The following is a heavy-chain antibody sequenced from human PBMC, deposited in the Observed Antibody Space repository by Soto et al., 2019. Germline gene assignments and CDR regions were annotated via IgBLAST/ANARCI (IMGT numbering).Heavy chain of an antibody. CDR2: IHYSGST. Sequence: QVQLQESGPGLVKPSQTLSLTCTLSGGSISRGDFFWTWVRQPPGKGLEWIGYIHYSGSTYYNPSLKSRVTISLETSKNQFSLKLSSVTAADTAVYYCVRAWDYWGQGTLVTVSS. V-gene: IGHV4-30-4*01. CDR1: GGSISRGDFF. CDR3: VRAWDY. J-gene: IGHJ4*02.